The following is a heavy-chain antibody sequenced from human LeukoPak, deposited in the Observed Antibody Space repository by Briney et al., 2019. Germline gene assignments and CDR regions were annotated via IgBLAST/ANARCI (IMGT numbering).Heavy chain of an antibody. CDR1: GYTFTSYD. V-gene: IGHV1-8*01. CDR3: ARFSSGYPPRPY. Sequence: ASVKVSCKASGYTFTSYDINWVRQATGPGLEWMGWMNPNSGNTGYAQKFQGRVTMTRNTSISTAYMELSSLRSEDTAVYYCARFSSGYPPRPYWGQGTLVTVSS. CDR2: MNPNSGNT. D-gene: IGHD3-22*01. J-gene: IGHJ4*02.